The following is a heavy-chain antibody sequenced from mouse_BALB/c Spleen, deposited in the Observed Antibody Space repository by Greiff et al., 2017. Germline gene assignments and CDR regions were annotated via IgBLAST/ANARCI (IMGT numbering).Heavy chain of an antibody. V-gene: IGHV1-4*01. CDR1: GYTFTCYT. CDR3: ERSGRDDGRYEFEY. D-gene: IGHD2-14*01. J-gene: IGHJ2*01. Sequence: VQVEESGAELARPGASVTMSCKASGYTFTCYTMHWVKQRPGQGLEWIGYINPSSGYTNYNQKFKDKATLTADKSSSTAYMQLSSLTSEDSAVYESERSGRDDGRYEFEYGGKGTTLTVAA. CDR2: INPSSGYT.